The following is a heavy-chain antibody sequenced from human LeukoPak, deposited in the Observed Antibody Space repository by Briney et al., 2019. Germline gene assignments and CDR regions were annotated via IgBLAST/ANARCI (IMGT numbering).Heavy chain of an antibody. J-gene: IGHJ4*02. CDR3: ARTPPRASNDILTGYRYYFDY. D-gene: IGHD3-9*01. CDR2: INPSGGST. V-gene: IGHV1-46*01. CDR1: GYTFSTYP. Sequence: ASVKVSCKASGYTFSTYPLNWVRQAPGQGLEWMGIINPSGGSTSYAQKFQGRVTMTRDTSTSTVYMELSSLRSEDTAVYYCARTPPRASNDILTGYRYYFDYWGQGTLVTVSS.